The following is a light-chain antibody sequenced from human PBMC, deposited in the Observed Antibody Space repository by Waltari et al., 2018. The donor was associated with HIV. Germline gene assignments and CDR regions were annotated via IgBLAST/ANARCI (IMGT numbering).Light chain of an antibody. Sequence: QTVVTQEPSFGVAPGGTITRTCGLSSGSASSAYYPRWYQQTTGQPPRALIYNTDSRSSGLRGRCAVPIVGNKAALTITGAQSEDESDYYCLLYMASGRVFGGVTRLTVL. CDR2: NTD. V-gene: IGLV8-61*01. CDR1: SGSASSAYY. CDR3: LLYMASGRV. J-gene: IGLJ3*02.